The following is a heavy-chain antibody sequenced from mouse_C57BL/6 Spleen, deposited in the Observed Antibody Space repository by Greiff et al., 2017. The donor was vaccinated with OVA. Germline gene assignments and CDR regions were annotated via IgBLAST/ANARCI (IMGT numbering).Heavy chain of an antibody. CDR3: ARYLRDYAMDY. CDR2: IYPGSGNT. Sequence: QVQLQQSGAELVRPGASVKLSCKASGYTFTDYYINWVKQRPGQGLEWIARIYPGSGNTYYNEKFKGKATLTAEKSSSTAYMQLSSLTSEDSAVYFCARYLRDYAMDYWGQGTSVTVSS. CDR1: GYTFTDYY. D-gene: IGHD1-1*01. J-gene: IGHJ4*01. V-gene: IGHV1-76*01.